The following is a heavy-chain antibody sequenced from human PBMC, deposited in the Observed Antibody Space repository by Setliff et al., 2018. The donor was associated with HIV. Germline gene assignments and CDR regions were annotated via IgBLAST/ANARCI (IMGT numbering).Heavy chain of an antibody. D-gene: IGHD3-10*01. Sequence: SETLSLTCTVSGDSISGFYWSWIRQPPGKGLECIGYIYSSGSTNYNPSLKSRVTISVDTSKNQFSLKLSSVTAADTAGYYCARGYGSGSYYPYWGQGTLVTVSS. V-gene: IGHV4-59*12. CDR3: ARGYGSGSYYPY. CDR2: IYSSGST. CDR1: GDSISGFY. J-gene: IGHJ4*02.